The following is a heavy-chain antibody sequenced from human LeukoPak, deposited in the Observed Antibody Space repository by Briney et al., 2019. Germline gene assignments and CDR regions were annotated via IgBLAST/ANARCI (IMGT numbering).Heavy chain of an antibody. CDR2: ISAYNGNT. CDR3: ARIDSSYYYTDV. J-gene: IGHJ6*03. Sequence: ASVKVSCKASGYTFTSYGISWVRQAPGQGLEWMGWISAYNGNTNYAQKLQGRVTMTTDTSTSTAYMDLRSLRSDDTAVYYCARIDSSYYYTDVWGKGTTVTVSS. V-gene: IGHV1-18*01. CDR1: GYTFTSYG. D-gene: IGHD6-13*01.